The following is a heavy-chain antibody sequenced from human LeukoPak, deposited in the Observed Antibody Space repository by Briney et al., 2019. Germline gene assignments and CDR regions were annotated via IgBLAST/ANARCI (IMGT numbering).Heavy chain of an antibody. CDR2: IYYSGST. Sequence: SETLSLTCTVSGRSISSSSYYWGWIRQPPGKGLEWIGSIYYSGSTYYNPSLKSRVTISVDTSKNQFSLKLNSVTASDTAVYYCVRSTTVTTWFDYWGQGTLVTVSS. D-gene: IGHD4-11*01. V-gene: IGHV4-39*01. J-gene: IGHJ4*02. CDR1: GRSISSSSYY. CDR3: VRSTTVTTWFDY.